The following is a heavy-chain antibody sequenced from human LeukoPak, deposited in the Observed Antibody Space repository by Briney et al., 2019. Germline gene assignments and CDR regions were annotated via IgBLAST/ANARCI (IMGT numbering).Heavy chain of an antibody. V-gene: IGHV3-64*01. J-gene: IGHJ4*02. CDR2: ISSNGGST. CDR3: ARVAGGYSSGWYGDFDY. D-gene: IGHD6-19*01. CDR1: GFTFSSYA. Sequence: PGGSLRLSCAASGFTFSSYAMHWVRQAPGKGLEYVSAISSNGGSTYYANSVKGRFTISRDNSKNTLYLQMGSLRAEDMAVYYCARVAGGYSSGWYGDFDYWGQGTLVTVSS.